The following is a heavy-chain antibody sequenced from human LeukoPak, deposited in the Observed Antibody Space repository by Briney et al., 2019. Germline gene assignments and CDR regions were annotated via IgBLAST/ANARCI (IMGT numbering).Heavy chain of an antibody. CDR2: ISSSSSTI. V-gene: IGHV3-48*01. D-gene: IGHD3-3*01. Sequence: PGGSLRLSCAASGFTFSSYSMNWVRQAPGKGLEWVSYISSSSSTIYYADSVKGRFTISRDNAKNSLYLQMNSLRAEDTAVYYCARTQEGFWSGYYTGFDYWGQGTLVTVSS. CDR1: GFTFSSYS. J-gene: IGHJ4*02. CDR3: ARTQEGFWSGYYTGFDY.